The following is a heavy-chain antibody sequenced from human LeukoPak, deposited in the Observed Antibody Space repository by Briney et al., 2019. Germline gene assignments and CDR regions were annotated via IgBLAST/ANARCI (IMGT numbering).Heavy chain of an antibody. V-gene: IGHV3-23*01. CDR3: ARESSSYCSSTSCSIDY. Sequence: GGSLRLSCAASGFTFSSYAMSWVRQAPGKGLGWVSAISGSGGSTYYADSVKGRFTISRDNAKNSLYLQMNSLRAEDTAVYYCARESSSYCSSTSCSIDYWGQGTLVTVSS. CDR1: GFTFSSYA. D-gene: IGHD2-2*01. J-gene: IGHJ4*02. CDR2: ISGSGGST.